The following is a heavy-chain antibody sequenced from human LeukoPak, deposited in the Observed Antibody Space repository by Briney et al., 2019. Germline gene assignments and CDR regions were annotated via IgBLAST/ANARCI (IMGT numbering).Heavy chain of an antibody. J-gene: IGHJ4*02. CDR1: GFTFNTYV. V-gene: IGHV3-23*01. CDR3: TKVRPPPGSGRYGGDDY. CDR2: IKSGGGT. D-gene: IGHD6-19*01. Sequence: GGSLRLSCAASGFTFNTYVMSWVRQTPGKGLQWVSSIKSGGGTDYADSVKGRFTISRDNSKNTLYLQMNSLRAEDTSIYYCTKVRPPPGSGRYGGDDYWGQGTLVTVSS.